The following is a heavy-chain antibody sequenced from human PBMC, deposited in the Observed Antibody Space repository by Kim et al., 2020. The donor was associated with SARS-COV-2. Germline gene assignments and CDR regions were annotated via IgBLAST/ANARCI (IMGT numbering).Heavy chain of an antibody. D-gene: IGHD3-3*01. V-gene: IGHV3-9*01. CDR3: AKLTIRFLERGAMDV. Sequence: GGSLRLSCAASGFTFDDYAMHWVRQAPGKGLEWVSGISWNSGSIGYADSVKGRFTISRDNAKNSLYLQMNSLRAEDTALYYCAKLTIRFLERGAMDVWGQGTTVSVSS. CDR2: ISWNSGSI. CDR1: GFTFDDYA. J-gene: IGHJ6*02.